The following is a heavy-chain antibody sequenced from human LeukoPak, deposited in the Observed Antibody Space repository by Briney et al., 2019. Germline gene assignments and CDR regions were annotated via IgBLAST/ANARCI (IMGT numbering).Heavy chain of an antibody. Sequence: ASVKVSCKASGYTFTSYDINWVRQAPGQGLEWMGWMNPNSGNTGYAQKFQGRVTMTRNTSISTAYMELSSLRSEDTAVYYCARTLRPGDLNYYMDVWGKGTTVTVSS. J-gene: IGHJ6*03. CDR3: ARTLRPGDLNYYMDV. V-gene: IGHV1-8*01. CDR2: MNPNSGNT. CDR1: GYTFTSYD.